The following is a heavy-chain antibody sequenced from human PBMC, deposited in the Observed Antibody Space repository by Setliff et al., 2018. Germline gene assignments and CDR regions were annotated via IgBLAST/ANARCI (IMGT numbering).Heavy chain of an antibody. Sequence: GESLKISCAASGFTFSGSEIHWVRQASGKGLEWVGRIRSKADKYATDYGASAKGRFIISRDDSKKTAYLQMSSLRAEDTAMYYCLLPCTSGWYNWVDPWGQGTLVTVSS. V-gene: IGHV3-73*01. CDR3: LLPCTSGWYNWVDP. CDR2: IRSKADKYAT. D-gene: IGHD6-19*01. CDR1: GFTFSGSE. J-gene: IGHJ5*02.